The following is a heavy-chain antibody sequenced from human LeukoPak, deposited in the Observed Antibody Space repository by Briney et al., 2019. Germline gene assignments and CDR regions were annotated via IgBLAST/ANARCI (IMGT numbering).Heavy chain of an antibody. V-gene: IGHV4-59*01. Sequence: SETLSLTCTVSGGSISSYYWSWIRQPPAKGLEWIGYIYYSGSTNYNPSLKSRVTISVDTSKNQFSLKLSSVTAADTAVYYCARTRIQLWLRGYYFDYWGQGTLVTVSS. CDR3: ARTRIQLWLRGYYFDY. CDR1: GGSISSYY. J-gene: IGHJ4*02. D-gene: IGHD5-18*01. CDR2: IYYSGST.